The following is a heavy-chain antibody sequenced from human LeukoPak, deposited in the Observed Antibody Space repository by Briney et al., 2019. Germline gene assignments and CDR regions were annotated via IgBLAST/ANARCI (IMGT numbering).Heavy chain of an antibody. V-gene: IGHV3-7*01. Sequence: GGSLRLSCAAPGFTFNTYWMTWVRQAPGKGLEWVANIKQDGSEKYYVDSLKGRFTISRDNAKNSLYLQMNSLRVEDTAVYYCAREEWWFDSWGQGTQVTISS. CDR1: GFTFNTYW. J-gene: IGHJ5*01. CDR3: AREEWWFDS. CDR2: IKQDGSEK. D-gene: IGHD2-8*01.